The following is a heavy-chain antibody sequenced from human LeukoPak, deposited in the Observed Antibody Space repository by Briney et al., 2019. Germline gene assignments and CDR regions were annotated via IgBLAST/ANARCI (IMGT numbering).Heavy chain of an antibody. Sequence: SETLSLTCTVSGGSISSGGYHWSWIRQRPGKGLEWIGYIYYSGSIYYNPSLKSRVTISIDTSKNQLSLKLSSVTAADTAVYYCAREWAHVFDIWGQGTIVTVSS. CDR2: IYYSGSI. CDR1: GGSISSGGYH. D-gene: IGHD1-26*01. V-gene: IGHV4-31*03. CDR3: AREWAHVFDI. J-gene: IGHJ3*02.